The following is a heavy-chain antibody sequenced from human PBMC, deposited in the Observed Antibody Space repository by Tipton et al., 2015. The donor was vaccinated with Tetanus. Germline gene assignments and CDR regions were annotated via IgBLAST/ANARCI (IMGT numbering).Heavy chain of an antibody. J-gene: IGHJ4*02. V-gene: IGHV3-23*01. CDR1: GFTFSHFA. Sequence: SLRLSCVASGFTFSHFAVSWVRRAPGRGLEWVSSLSHDGGNIYYADFARGRFTISRDNSKNTLFLQMDDLRAEDTAIYYCKAQRTSEDFWGQGTLVTVSS. CDR3: KAQRTSEDF. D-gene: IGHD1-14*01. CDR2: LSHDGGNI.